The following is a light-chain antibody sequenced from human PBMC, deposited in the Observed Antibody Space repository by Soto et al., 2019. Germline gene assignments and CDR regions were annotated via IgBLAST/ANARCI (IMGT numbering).Light chain of an antibody. J-gene: IGKJ1*01. CDR2: DAS. CDR1: ESISSW. V-gene: IGKV1-5*01. CDR3: QDYSPYSWT. Sequence: DIQMTQSPSTLSASVGDTVTITCRASESISSWLALYQEKPGKAPNLLIYDASSLESGVPSRFSGSGSGTEFTLTISSLQPDDFATYYCQDYSPYSWTFGQGTKVDIK.